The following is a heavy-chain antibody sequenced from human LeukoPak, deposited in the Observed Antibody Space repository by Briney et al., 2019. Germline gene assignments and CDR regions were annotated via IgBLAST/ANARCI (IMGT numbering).Heavy chain of an antibody. CDR1: GGSLSSYY. Sequence: SSETLSLTCTVSGGSLSSYYWSWIRQPPGKGLEWIGYIYYSGSTNYNPSLKSRITVSVDTSKNQFSLKLSSVTAADTAVYYCARGYYDFWSGSSLDYWGQGTLVTVSS. CDR3: ARGYYDFWSGSSLDY. V-gene: IGHV4-59*01. J-gene: IGHJ4*02. D-gene: IGHD3-3*01. CDR2: IYYSGST.